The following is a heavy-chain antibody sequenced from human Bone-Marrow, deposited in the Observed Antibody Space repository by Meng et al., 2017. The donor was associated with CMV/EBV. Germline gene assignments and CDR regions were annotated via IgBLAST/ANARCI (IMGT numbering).Heavy chain of an antibody. V-gene: IGHV3-11*06. J-gene: IGHJ4*02. CDR1: GFTFTNYY. CDR3: ARDDGATIDY. CDR2: ISSSSSYT. D-gene: IGHD5-12*01. Sequence: QVQLVESGGGLVKPGGSLRLSCAASGFTFTNYYMSWVRQAPGKGLEWVSYISSSSSYTNYADSVKGRFTISRDNAKNSLYLQMNSLRAEDTAVYYCARDDGATIDYWGQGTLVTVAS.